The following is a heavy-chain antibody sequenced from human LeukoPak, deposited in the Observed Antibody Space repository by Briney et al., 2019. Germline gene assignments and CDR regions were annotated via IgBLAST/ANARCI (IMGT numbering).Heavy chain of an antibody. CDR1: GFTFGTYT. CDR2: IFGSGDGT. Sequence: LTGGSLRLSCAASGFTFGTYTMNWVRQAPGKGLEWVSGIFGSGDGTYYADSVKGRFTISRDNSKNTLYLQMNSLRADDTAVYFCASYPRSIPTPPFDYWGQGTLVTVSS. J-gene: IGHJ4*02. V-gene: IGHV3-23*01. D-gene: IGHD3-16*02. CDR3: ASYPRSIPTPPFDY.